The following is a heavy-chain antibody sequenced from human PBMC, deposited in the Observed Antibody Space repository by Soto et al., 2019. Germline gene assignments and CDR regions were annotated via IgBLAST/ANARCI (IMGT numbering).Heavy chain of an antibody. D-gene: IGHD3-10*01. CDR1: GGSISSYY. Sequence: SETLSLTCTVSGGSISSYYWSWIRQPPGKGLEWIGYIYYSGSTNYNPSLKSRVTISVDTSKNQFSLKLSSVTAADTAVYYCARDRYGSGSYCDYWGQGTLVTVSS. CDR3: ARDRYGSGSYCDY. CDR2: IYYSGST. V-gene: IGHV4-59*01. J-gene: IGHJ4*02.